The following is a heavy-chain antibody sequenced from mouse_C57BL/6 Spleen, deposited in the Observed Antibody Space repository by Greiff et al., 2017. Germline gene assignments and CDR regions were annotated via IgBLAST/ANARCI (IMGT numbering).Heavy chain of an antibody. CDR3: ARDYSNYVDAMDY. D-gene: IGHD2-5*01. CDR1: GFTFSDYG. J-gene: IGHJ4*01. Sequence: EVKLVESGGGLVKPGGSLKLSCAASGFTFSDYGMHWVRQAPEKGLEWVAYISSGSSTIYSADTVKGRFTISRDNAKNTLFLQMTSLRSEDTAMYYCARDYSNYVDAMDYWGQGTSVTVSS. V-gene: IGHV5-17*01. CDR2: ISSGSSTI.